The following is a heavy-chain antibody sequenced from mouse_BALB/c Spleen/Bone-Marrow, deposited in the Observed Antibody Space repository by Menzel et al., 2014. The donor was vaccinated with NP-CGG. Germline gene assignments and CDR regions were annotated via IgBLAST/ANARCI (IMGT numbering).Heavy chain of an antibody. D-gene: IGHD1-2*01. CDR1: GFTFTDYY. Sequence: EVHLVESGGGLVQPGGSLRLSCATSGFTFTDYYMSWVRQPPGKALEWLGFIRNKAKGYTTEYSASVKGRVTISRDNAQSIVYLQMNTLRAEDSASYYCARDNNPITTAYWYFDVWGAGTTVTVSS. CDR2: IRNKAKGYTT. J-gene: IGHJ1*01. V-gene: IGHV7-3*02. CDR3: ARDNNPITTAYWYFDV.